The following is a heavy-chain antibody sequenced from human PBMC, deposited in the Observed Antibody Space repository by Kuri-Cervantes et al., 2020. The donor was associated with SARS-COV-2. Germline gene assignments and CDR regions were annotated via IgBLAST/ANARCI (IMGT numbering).Heavy chain of an antibody. J-gene: IGHJ6*03. V-gene: IGHV4-59*12. Sequence: GSLRLSCTVSGGSISSYYWSWIRQPPGKGLEWIGYIYYSGSTNYNPSLKSRVTISVDTSKNQFSLELSSVTAADTAVYYCARDRGEDLTLYDILTGYYDYYYYMDVWGKGTTVTVSS. CDR3: ARDRGEDLTLYDILTGYYDYYYYMDV. CDR1: GGSISSYY. D-gene: IGHD3-9*01. CDR2: IYYSGST.